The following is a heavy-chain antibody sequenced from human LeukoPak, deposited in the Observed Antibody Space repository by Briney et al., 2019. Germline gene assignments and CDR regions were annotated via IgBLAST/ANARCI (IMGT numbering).Heavy chain of an antibody. J-gene: IGHJ6*04. CDR3: AREEDSRAIRTSDGLDV. Sequence: GGSLRPSCAASGCTFNSYTMNWVRQAPGKGLEGVSCVSKSSDYIYYADSVRGRFTISRDNAKNLVYLEMNSLRAEDTGVYYCAREEDSRAIRTSDGLDVWGEGTTVTVSP. CDR2: VSKSSDYI. D-gene: IGHD3-22*01. V-gene: IGHV3-21*01. CDR1: GCTFNSYT.